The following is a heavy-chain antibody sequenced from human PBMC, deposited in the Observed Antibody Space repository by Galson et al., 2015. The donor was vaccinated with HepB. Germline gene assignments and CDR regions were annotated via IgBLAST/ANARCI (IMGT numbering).Heavy chain of an antibody. J-gene: IGHJ4*02. CDR3: ARHPGRGSVGYAFAL. CDR1: PGSINNYY. V-gene: IGHV4-59*08. Sequence: SETLSLTCSVSPGSINNYYWSWIRQSPGNRLEWIGYIYYNGDTTYNPSLGYRVGWSVDTSINQVSLWWTSVTAADTAVYYCARHPGRGSVGYAFALWGQGTPVTVSA. CDR2: IYYNGDT. D-gene: IGHD2-2*01.